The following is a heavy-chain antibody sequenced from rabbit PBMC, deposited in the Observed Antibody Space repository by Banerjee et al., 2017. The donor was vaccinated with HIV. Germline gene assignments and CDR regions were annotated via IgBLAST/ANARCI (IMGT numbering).Heavy chain of an antibody. D-gene: IGHD4-1*01. CDR1: GFSFSNKYV. Sequence: QEQLEESGGDLVKPEGSLTLTCTASGFSFSNKYVMCWVRQAPGKGLEWIACIYAGSSGDTYYASWAKGRFTISKTSSTTVTLQITSLTAADTATYFCARDTINHGRLTRLDLWGPGTLVTVS. V-gene: IGHV1S45*01. CDR2: IYAGSSGDT. CDR3: ARDTINHGRLTRLDL. J-gene: IGHJ6*01.